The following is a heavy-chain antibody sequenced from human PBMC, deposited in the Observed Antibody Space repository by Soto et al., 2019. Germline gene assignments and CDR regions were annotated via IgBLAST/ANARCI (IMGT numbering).Heavy chain of an antibody. J-gene: IGHJ6*03. V-gene: IGHV3-30*18. D-gene: IGHD1-26*01. CDR1: GFTFSNYA. CDR3: ANNPGKEATGDTSVRQYYYSMDV. Sequence: QVYLVESGGGVVQPGRSLRLSCAASGFTFSNYAMHWVRQAPGKGLEWVAVISYDGSNKYYGDSVKGRFTISRENPKNTSKMKMNSLRDEDTDMYYCANNPGKEATGDTSVRQYYYSMDVWGKGTTVAVSS. CDR2: ISYDGSNK.